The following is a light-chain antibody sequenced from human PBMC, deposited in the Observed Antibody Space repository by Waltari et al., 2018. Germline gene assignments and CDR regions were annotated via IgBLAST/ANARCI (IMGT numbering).Light chain of an antibody. CDR1: QTVSGSS. CDR2: AAS. CDR3: QQYGSSPYT. V-gene: IGKV3-20*01. J-gene: IGKJ2*01. Sequence: EIVLTQSPGTLSLSPGARATLSCRASQTVSGSSLAWYQQIPGQPPRLLIFAASDRASGIPDRFSGSGSGTDFTLSITRLEPEDFAVYSCQQYGSSPYTFGQGTKLEIK.